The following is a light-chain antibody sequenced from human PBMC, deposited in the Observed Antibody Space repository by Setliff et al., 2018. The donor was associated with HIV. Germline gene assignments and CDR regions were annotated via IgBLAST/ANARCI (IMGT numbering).Light chain of an antibody. CDR2: DVT. V-gene: IGLV2-11*01. J-gene: IGLJ1*01. CDR3: SSFAGRLHV. Sequence: QSALAQPASVSGPPGQSITISCTGSSSDVGSYKYVTWYQQHPGKVSKLMIYDVTRRPSGVPDRFSGSRSGNTASLTISGLQAEDEADYYCSSFAGRLHVFGTGTKVTVL. CDR1: SSDVGSYKY.